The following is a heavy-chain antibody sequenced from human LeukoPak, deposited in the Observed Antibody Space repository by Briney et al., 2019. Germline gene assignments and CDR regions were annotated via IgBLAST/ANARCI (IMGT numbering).Heavy chain of an antibody. V-gene: IGHV3-21*01. CDR1: GFTFSSYS. D-gene: IGHD6-13*01. J-gene: IGHJ6*02. CDR3: ASIAAAGTDYGMDV. Sequence: PGGSLRLSCAASGFTFSSYSMNWVRQAPGKGLEWVSSISSSSYIYYADSVKGRFTISRDNAKNSLYLQMNGLRAEDTAVYYCASIAAAGTDYGMDVWGQGTTVTVSS. CDR2: ISSSSYI.